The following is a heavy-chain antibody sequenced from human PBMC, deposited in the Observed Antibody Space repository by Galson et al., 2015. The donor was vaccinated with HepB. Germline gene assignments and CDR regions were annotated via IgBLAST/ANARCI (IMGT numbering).Heavy chain of an antibody. CDR2: ILPILGIA. CDR3: ARAPYIRTLAGVAALDY. CDR1: GVTFSSYA. Sequence: SVNVSCKASGVTFSSYAIIWVRQDPGQGLEWMRRILPILGIANYAQSFRRRVPITADKSTRTAYIELSSLRSEDTAVYYCARAPYIRTLAGVAALDYWGQGTLVTVSS. J-gene: IGHJ4*02. D-gene: IGHD2-15*01. V-gene: IGHV1-69*04.